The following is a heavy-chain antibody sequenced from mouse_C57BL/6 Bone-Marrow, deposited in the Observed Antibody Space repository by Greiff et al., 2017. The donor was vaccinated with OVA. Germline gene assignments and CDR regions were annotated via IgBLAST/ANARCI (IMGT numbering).Heavy chain of an antibody. CDR3: ARDRYYYGSMDY. J-gene: IGHJ4*01. D-gene: IGHD1-1*01. V-gene: IGHV5-4*01. Sequence: EVKLVESGGGLVKPGGSLKLSCAASGFTFSSYAMSWVRQTPEKRLEWVATISDGGSYTYYPDNVKGRFTISRDNAKNNLYLQMSHLKSEDTAMYYCARDRYYYGSMDYWGQGTSVTASS. CDR2: ISDGGSYT. CDR1: GFTFSSYA.